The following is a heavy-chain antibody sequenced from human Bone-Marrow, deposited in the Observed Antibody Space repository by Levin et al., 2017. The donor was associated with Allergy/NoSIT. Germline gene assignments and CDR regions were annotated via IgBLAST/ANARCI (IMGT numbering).Heavy chain of an antibody. Sequence: GGSLRLSCVGSQLTFSNYAMHWVRQAPGKGLEWVAVISNDGNKRYYIESIEGRFTISRDNSKNTVFLQMASLRPEDTAVYYCAKAPYQLPLLAFNYHGMDLWGQGTTVTVSS. CDR1: QLTFSNYA. CDR2: ISNDGNKR. V-gene: IGHV3-30*18. D-gene: IGHD1-1*01. CDR3: AKAPYQLPLLAFNYHGMDL. J-gene: IGHJ6*02.